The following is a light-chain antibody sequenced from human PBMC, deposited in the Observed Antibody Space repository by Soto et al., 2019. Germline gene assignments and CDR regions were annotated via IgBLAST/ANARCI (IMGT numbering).Light chain of an antibody. V-gene: IGKV3-20*01. CDR1: QSVSSSY. Sequence: EIVLTQSPGTLSLSPGERATLSCRASQSVSSSYLAWYQQKPGQAPRLLIYGASSRATGIPDRFSGSGSGTDFTLTISRLEPEDFAVYYCQQYGSSLWTFGQGNQVEIK. CDR3: QQYGSSLWT. J-gene: IGKJ1*01. CDR2: GAS.